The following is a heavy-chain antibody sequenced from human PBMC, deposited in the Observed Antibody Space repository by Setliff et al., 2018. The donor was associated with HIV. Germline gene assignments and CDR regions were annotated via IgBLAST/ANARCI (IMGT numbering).Heavy chain of an antibody. D-gene: IGHD1-26*01. J-gene: IGHJ6*03. CDR1: VGSFSGHY. Sequence: SETLSLTCAVYVGSFSGHYWIWIRQPPGKGLEWIGETNPSGSTKYNPSLKSRVTISVNRSKNQFSLKLTSVTAADTAVYYCARGQDLGATWTGYYYYYMDVWGKGTTVTVSS. CDR2: TNPSGST. CDR3: ARGQDLGATWTGYYYYYMDV. V-gene: IGHV4-34*01.